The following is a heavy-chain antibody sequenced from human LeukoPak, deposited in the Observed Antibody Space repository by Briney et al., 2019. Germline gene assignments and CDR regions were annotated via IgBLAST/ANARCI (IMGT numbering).Heavy chain of an antibody. V-gene: IGHV1-18*01. J-gene: IGHJ4*02. CDR2: ISAYNGNT. CDR1: GYTFTNYG. CDR3: ARDLAYNYGDPHYFDY. Sequence: ASVKVSCKASGYTFTNYGICWVRQAPGQGLEWMGWISAYNGNTNYAQNLQDRVTMTTDTSTSTAYMELRNLRSDDTAVYYCARDLAYNYGDPHYFDYWGQGTLVTVSS. D-gene: IGHD5-24*01.